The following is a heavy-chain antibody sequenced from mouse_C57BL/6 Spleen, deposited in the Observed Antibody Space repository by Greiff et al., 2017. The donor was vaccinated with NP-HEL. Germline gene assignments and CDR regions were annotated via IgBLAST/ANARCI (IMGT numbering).Heavy chain of an antibody. CDR3: AREGDYDEYYVDY. CDR2: ISSGSSTI. Sequence: EVQRVESGGGLVKPGGSLKLSCAASGFTFSDYGMHWVRQAPEKGLEWVAYISSGSSTIYYADTVKGRFTISRDNAKNTLFLQMTSLRSEDTAMYYCAREGDYDEYYVDYWGQGTTLTVSS. V-gene: IGHV5-17*01. D-gene: IGHD2-4*01. J-gene: IGHJ2*01. CDR1: GFTFSDYG.